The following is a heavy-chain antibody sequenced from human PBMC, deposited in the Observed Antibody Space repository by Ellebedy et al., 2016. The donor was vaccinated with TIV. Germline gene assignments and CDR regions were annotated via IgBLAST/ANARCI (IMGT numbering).Heavy chain of an antibody. CDR3: VRNEK. V-gene: IGHV3-33*01. CDR2: IWSDGSYI. J-gene: IGHJ4*02. Sequence: GESLKISCAASGSSFSRYGMQWVRQAPGKGLEWVAVIWSDGSYIYYAESVKGRFSISRDNAKNLLNLQMNSLRAEDTAVYYCVRNEKWGQGTLVTVSS. CDR1: GSSFSRYG.